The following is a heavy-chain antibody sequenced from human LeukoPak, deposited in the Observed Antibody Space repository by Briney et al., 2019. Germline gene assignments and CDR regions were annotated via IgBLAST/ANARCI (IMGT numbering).Heavy chain of an antibody. CDR3: AKVESYSYGYFDY. CDR2: ISWNSGNV. V-gene: IGHV3-9*01. D-gene: IGHD5-18*01. J-gene: IGHJ4*02. CDR1: GFTFDDYA. Sequence: GGSRRLSGEASGFTFDDYAMHWVRQAPGKGLEGVSGISWNSGNVDYADSVKGRFTISRDNAKNSLYLHMNSLRAEDTALYYCAKVESYSYGYFDYWGQGTLVTVSS.